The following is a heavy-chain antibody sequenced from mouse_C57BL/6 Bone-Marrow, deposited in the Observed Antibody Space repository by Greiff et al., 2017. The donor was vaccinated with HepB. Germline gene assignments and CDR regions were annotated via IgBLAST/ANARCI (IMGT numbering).Heavy chain of an antibody. CDR3: ARDDGYWRFAY. D-gene: IGHD2-3*01. CDR2: INPNNGGT. CDR1: GYTFTDYY. V-gene: IGHV1-26*01. J-gene: IGHJ3*01. Sequence: EVQLQQSGPELVKPGASVKISCKASGYTFTDYYMNWVKQSHGKSLEWIGDINPNNGGTSYNQKFKGKATLTVDKSSSTAYMELRSLTSEDSAVYYCARDDGYWRFAYWGQGTLVTVSA.